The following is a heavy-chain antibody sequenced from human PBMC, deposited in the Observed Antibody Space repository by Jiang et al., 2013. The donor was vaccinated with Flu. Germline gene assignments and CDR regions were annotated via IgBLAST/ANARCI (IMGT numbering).Heavy chain of an antibody. V-gene: IGHV1-8*01. D-gene: IGHD3-3*01. CDR3: ARGFDFWSGYYEELAGGMDV. CDR1: GYTFTSYD. CDR2: MNPNSGNT. Sequence: LLESGAEVKKPGASVKVSCKASGYTFTSYDINWVRQATGQGLEWMGWMNPNSGNTGYAQKFQGRVTMTRNTSISTAYMELSSLRSEDTAVYYCARGFDFWSGYYEELAGGMDVWGQGTTVTVSS. J-gene: IGHJ6*02.